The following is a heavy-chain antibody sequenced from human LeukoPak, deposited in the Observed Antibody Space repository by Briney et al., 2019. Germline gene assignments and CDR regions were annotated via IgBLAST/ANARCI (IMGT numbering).Heavy chain of an antibody. CDR2: IDSDGINT. Sequence: PGGSLRLSCAASGFTFTNYAMSWVRQAPGKGLVWVSRIDSDGINTSYADSVKGRFTIYRDNAKKTLHLQMNSLRAEDTAVYYCARDLGQYYDTSDNWFDPWGQGTLVTVSS. D-gene: IGHD3-22*01. CDR3: ARDLGQYYDTSDNWFDP. J-gene: IGHJ5*02. CDR1: GFTFTNYA. V-gene: IGHV3-74*01.